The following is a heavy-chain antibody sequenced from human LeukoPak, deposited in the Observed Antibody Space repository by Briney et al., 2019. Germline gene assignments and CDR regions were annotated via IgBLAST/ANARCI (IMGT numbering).Heavy chain of an antibody. D-gene: IGHD2-15*01. CDR2: IRYDGSNK. V-gene: IGHV3-30*02. CDR3: AKEFSLAATPGSAVDI. CDR1: GFTFSSYG. J-gene: IGHJ3*02. Sequence: GGSLRLSCAASGFTFSSYGMHWVRQAPGKGLDWVAFIRYDGSNKYYADSVKGRFTISRDNAKNTLYLQMNSLRAEDTAVYYCAKEFSLAATPGSAVDIWGQGTMVTVSS.